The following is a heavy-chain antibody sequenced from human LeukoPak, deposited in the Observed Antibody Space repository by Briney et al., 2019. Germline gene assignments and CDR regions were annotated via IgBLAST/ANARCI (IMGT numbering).Heavy chain of an antibody. CDR3: ARSRFGDPMDAFDI. D-gene: IGHD3-10*01. CDR1: GGSISSGGYS. Sequence: SQTLSLTCAVSGGSISSGGYSWSWIRQPPGKGLEWIGYIYHSGSTYYNPSLKSRVTISVDRSKNQFSLKLSSVTAADTAVYYCARSRFGDPMDAFDIWGQGTMVTVSS. CDR2: IYHSGST. V-gene: IGHV4-30-2*01. J-gene: IGHJ3*02.